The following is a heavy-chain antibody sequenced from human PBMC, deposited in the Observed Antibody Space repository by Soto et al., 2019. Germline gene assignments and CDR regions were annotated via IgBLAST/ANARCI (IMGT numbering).Heavy chain of an antibody. Sequence: QVQLQESGPGLVKPSQTLSLTCTVSGGSISSGGYYWSWIRQHPGKGLEWIGYIYYSGSTYYNPSLKSRGTISVDTSKNQFSLKLSSVTAADTAVYYCASLYDYVWGSYRDTEGGPYGMDAWGQGTTVTVSS. CDR2: IYYSGST. D-gene: IGHD3-16*02. CDR3: ASLYDYVWGSYRDTEGGPYGMDA. CDR1: GGSISSGGYY. V-gene: IGHV4-31*03. J-gene: IGHJ6*02.